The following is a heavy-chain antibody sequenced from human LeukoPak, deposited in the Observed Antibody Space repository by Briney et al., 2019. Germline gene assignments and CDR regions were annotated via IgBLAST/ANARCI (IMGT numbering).Heavy chain of an antibody. V-gene: IGHV4-38-2*02. CDR2: IYHTGNT. J-gene: IGHJ6*03. Sequence: SETLSLTCSVSGYSISSGYYWGWIRQPPGKGLEWIGTIYHTGNTYYNPSLKGRATISLNTSKNQFSLKLSSVTAADTAVYYCARLHYGGNYGYYYYYMDVWGKGTTVTISS. CDR1: GYSISSGYY. CDR3: ARLHYGGNYGYYYYYMDV. D-gene: IGHD4-23*01.